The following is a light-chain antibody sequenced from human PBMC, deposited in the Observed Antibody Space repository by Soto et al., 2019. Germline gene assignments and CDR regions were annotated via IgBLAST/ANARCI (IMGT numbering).Light chain of an antibody. J-gene: IGKJ4*01. CDR3: QQYNNWPPLT. CDR2: GAS. V-gene: IGKV3D-15*01. CDR1: QSVSSY. Sequence: EIVLTQSPATLSLSPGERATLSCRASQSVSSYLAWYQQKPGQAPRLLIYGASSRATGIPARFSGSGSETEFTLTISSLQSEDFAVYYCQQYNNWPPLTFGGGTKVDIK.